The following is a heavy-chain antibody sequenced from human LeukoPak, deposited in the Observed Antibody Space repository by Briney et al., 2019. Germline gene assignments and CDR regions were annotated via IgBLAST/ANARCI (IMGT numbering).Heavy chain of an antibody. D-gene: IGHD4-17*01. CDR1: GFTFSSYS. CDR2: ISSSSSTI. CDR3: AIPTVTTNHGYFDY. J-gene: IGHJ4*02. V-gene: IGHV3-48*04. Sequence: PGGSLRLSCAASGFTFSSYSMNWVRQAPGKGLEWVSYISSSSSTIYYADSVKGRFTISRDNAKNSLYLQMNSLRAEDTAVYYCAIPTVTTNHGYFDYWGQGTLVTVSS.